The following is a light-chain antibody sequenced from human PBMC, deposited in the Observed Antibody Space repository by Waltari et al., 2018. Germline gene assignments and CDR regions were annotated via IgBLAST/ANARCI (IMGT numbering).Light chain of an antibody. CDR2: CAS. J-gene: IGKJ2*01. CDR1: QDITKY. Sequence: DIQLTQSPPSLSASVGDRVTITCPASQDITKYLACYQQKPGKGPKILLYCASRLENWVPARFSGSVSGTDYTLTISSLQPEDFATYYCQHDYSTSPKTVGQGTKLE. CDR3: QHDYSTSPKT. V-gene: IGKV1-NL1*01.